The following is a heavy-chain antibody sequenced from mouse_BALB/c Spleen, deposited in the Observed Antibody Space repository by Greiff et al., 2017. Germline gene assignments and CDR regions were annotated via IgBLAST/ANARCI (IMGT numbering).Heavy chain of an antibody. CDR2: IYPSDSYT. V-gene: IGHV1-69*02. CDR3: TRSGSKIFDY. D-gene: IGHD3-1*01. J-gene: IGHJ2*01. Sequence: QVQLQQPGAELVRPGASVKLSCKASGYTFTSYWINWVKQRPGQGLEWIGNIYPSDSYTNYNQKFKDKATLTVDKSSSTAYMQLSSPTSEDSAVYYCTRSGSKIFDYWGQGTTLTVSS. CDR1: GYTFTSYW.